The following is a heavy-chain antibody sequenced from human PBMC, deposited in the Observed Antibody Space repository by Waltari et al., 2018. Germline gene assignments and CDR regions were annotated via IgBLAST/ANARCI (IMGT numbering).Heavy chain of an antibody. J-gene: IGHJ6*02. CDR3: ARRGGGDGYNSHRALLGMDV. D-gene: IGHD5-12*01. V-gene: IGHV4-38-2*01. CDR1: GYSISSGYY. Sequence: QVQLQESGPGLVKPSETLSLTCAVSGYSISSGYYWGWIRQPPGKGLEWIGSIYHSGRTYYNPSLKSRVTISVDTSKNQFSLKLSSVTAADTAVYYCARRGGGDGYNSHRALLGMDVWAKGPRSPSP. CDR2: IYHSGRT.